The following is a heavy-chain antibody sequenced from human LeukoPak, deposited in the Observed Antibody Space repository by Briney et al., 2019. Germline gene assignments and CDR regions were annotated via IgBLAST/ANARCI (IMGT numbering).Heavy chain of an antibody. CDR1: GGSISSYY. V-gene: IGHV4-4*07. J-gene: IGHJ4*02. CDR3: ARQIASAGTAGFDF. CDR2: IYSTGST. Sequence: SETLSLTCTVSGGSISSYYWSWIRQPAGKGLKWIGRIYSTGSTNYNPSLKSRVTMSVDTSKNQFSLRLRSVTAADTAVYYCARQIASAGTAGFDFWGQGALVTVSS. D-gene: IGHD6-13*01.